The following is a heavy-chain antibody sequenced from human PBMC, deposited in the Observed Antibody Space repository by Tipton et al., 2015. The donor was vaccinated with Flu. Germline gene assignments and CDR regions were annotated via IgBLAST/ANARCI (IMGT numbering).Heavy chain of an antibody. CDR1: GGSIRSSSYY. D-gene: IGHD2-2*02. CDR2: IQSSGST. V-gene: IGHV4-61*02. Sequence: TLSLTCTVSGGSIRSSSYYWGWIRQPAGKGLEWIGRIQSSGSTSYNPSLKSRVTMSIDTSENQFSLKLSSVTAADTAVYYCARGAIPSMNVWGQGTTVTVSS. J-gene: IGHJ6*02. CDR3: ARGAIPSMNV.